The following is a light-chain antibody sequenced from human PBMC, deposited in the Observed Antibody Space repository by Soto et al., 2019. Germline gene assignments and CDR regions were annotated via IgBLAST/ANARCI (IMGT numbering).Light chain of an antibody. CDR1: QSVNSN. CDR2: GAS. Sequence: EIVMTQSPATLSVSPGESATLSCRASQSVNSNLAWYQQKPGQAPRLLIYGASTRATGLPARFSGRGSGTEFTLTISSLQYEDFAVYYCQQYNNWPPLTFGGGTMVEIK. V-gene: IGKV3-15*01. CDR3: QQYNNWPPLT. J-gene: IGKJ4*01.